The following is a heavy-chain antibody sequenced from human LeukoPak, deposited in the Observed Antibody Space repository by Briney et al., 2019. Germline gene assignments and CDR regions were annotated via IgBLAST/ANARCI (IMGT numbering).Heavy chain of an antibody. Sequence: PAGSLRLSCAASGFILSSYSMHWVRQAPGEGLEFVSAISSSGGSTYYANSVKGRFTISRDTSKNTLYLQMGSLRPEDMAVYYCARVAAFCTAAFDIWGQGTTVTVSS. V-gene: IGHV3-64*01. CDR1: GFILSSYS. CDR2: ISSSGGST. CDR3: ARVAAFCTAAFDI. J-gene: IGHJ3*02. D-gene: IGHD3-3*02.